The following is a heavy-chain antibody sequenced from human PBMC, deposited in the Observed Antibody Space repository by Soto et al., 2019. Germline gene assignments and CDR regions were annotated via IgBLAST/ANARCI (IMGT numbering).Heavy chain of an antibody. V-gene: IGHV1-3*01. D-gene: IGHD2-15*01. CDR3: AREGDIDEFDY. CDR2: INPGNDNT. CDR1: GYIFSSYA. J-gene: IGHJ4*02. Sequence: ASVKVSCKASGYIFSSYAIHWVRQAPGQRLEWMGWINPGNDNTKYSQKFQGGVTMTSDTSASTAYMEVSSLRSEDTAVYYCAREGDIDEFDYWGQGTPVTVSS.